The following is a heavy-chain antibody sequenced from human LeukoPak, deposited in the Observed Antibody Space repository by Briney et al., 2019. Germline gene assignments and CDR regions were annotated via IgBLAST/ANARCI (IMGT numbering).Heavy chain of an antibody. J-gene: IGHJ6*02. D-gene: IGHD1-26*01. CDR1: GGTFINYG. V-gene: IGHV1-18*01. Sequence: ASVKVSCKAFGGTFINYGFTWVRQAPGQGLEWMGWISAYNGNTNYAQKLQGRVTMTTDTSTSTAYMELRSLRSEDTAVYYCARDQVGATTPRYGMDVWGQGTTVTVSS. CDR2: ISAYNGNT. CDR3: ARDQVGATTPRYGMDV.